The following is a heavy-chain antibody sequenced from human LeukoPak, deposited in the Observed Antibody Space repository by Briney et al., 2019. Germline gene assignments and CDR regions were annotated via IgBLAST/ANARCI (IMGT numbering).Heavy chain of an antibody. J-gene: IGHJ4*02. CDR2: ISGSGGST. Sequence: PGGSLRLSCAAAGFTFSNYAMTWVRQAPGRGLEWVSSISGSGGSTYYADSVKGRFTISRDNSKNTLYLQMYSLRAEDRAVYYCAKVEGASKASVYWGQGALVTVSS. D-gene: IGHD1-1*01. CDR3: AKVEGASKASVY. V-gene: IGHV3-23*01. CDR1: GFTFSNYA.